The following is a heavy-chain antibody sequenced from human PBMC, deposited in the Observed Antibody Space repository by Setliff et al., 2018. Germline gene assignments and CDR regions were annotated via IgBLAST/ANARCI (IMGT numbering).Heavy chain of an antibody. CDR1: DYTFLSYG. Sequence: ASVKVSCKAVDYTFLSYGLSWVRQAPGQGLEWMGIINPSGGSTSYAQKFQGRVTMTRDTSTSTVYMELSSLRSEDTAVYYCARDKYCSGGSCYYFDAFDIWGQGTMVTVSS. D-gene: IGHD2-15*01. J-gene: IGHJ3*02. CDR2: INPSGGST. CDR3: ARDKYCSGGSCYYFDAFDI. V-gene: IGHV1-46*01.